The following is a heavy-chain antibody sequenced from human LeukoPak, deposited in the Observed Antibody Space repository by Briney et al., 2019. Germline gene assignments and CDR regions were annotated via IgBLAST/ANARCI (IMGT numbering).Heavy chain of an antibody. J-gene: IGHJ4*02. Sequence: GGSLRLSCTASGFTFRSSAMHWVRQAPGKGLEWVAVISYDGVNTYFADSVKGRFTISRDNSKNTLFLQMSSLRHEDTAVYFCARDLGLAVASSWGGLDYWGQETLVTVSS. D-gene: IGHD6-19*01. V-gene: IGHV3-30*04. CDR1: GFTFRSSA. CDR3: ARDLGLAVASSWGGLDY. CDR2: ISYDGVNT.